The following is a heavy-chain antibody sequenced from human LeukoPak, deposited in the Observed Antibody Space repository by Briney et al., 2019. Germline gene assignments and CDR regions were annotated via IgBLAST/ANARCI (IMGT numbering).Heavy chain of an antibody. D-gene: IGHD3-10*01. CDR3: ARPSRIRGVLLIPD. V-gene: IGHV1-69*05. J-gene: IGHJ4*02. CDR1: GGTFSSYA. Sequence: SVKVSCKASGGTFSSYAISWVRQAPGQGLEWMGGIIPIFGTANYAQKFQGRVTITTDESTSTAYMEVSSLRSEDTAVYYCARPSRIRGVLLIPDWGQGTLVTVSS. CDR2: IIPIFGTA.